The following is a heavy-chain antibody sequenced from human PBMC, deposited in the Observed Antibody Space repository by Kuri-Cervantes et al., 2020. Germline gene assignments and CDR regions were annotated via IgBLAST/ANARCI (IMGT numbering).Heavy chain of an antibody. Sequence: LSLTCAASGFTFSSYGMNWVRQAPGKGLEWGSYISSSSSTIYYADSVKGRFTISRDNAKNSLYLQMNSLRDEDTAVYYCARDWSTVGGMDVWGQGTTVTVSS. V-gene: IGHV3-48*02. D-gene: IGHD4-23*01. CDR3: ARDWSTVGGMDV. CDR2: ISSSSSTI. J-gene: IGHJ6*02. CDR1: GFTFSSYG.